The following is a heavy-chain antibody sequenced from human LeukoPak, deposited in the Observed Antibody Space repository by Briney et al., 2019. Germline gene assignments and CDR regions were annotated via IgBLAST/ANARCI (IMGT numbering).Heavy chain of an antibody. Sequence: GGSLRLSCAASGFTFSSYAMHWVRQAPGKGLEWVAVISYDGSNKYYADSVKGRFTISRDNAKNSLYLQMNSLRAEDTAVYYCARDYSPHLREWELLWFNWFDPWGQGTLVTVSS. CDR1: GFTFSSYA. CDR2: ISYDGSNK. J-gene: IGHJ5*02. V-gene: IGHV3-30*04. D-gene: IGHD1-26*01. CDR3: ARDYSPHLREWELLWFNWFDP.